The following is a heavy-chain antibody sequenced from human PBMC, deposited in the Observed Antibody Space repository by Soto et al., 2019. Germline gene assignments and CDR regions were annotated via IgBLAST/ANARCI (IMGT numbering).Heavy chain of an antibody. D-gene: IGHD3-22*01. V-gene: IGHV3-53*01. CDR2: IYSGGST. CDR1: GFTVSSNY. CDR3: ATPSTRYYDSSGYSDDAFDI. Sequence: PGGSLRLSCAASGFTVSSNYMSWVRQAPGKGLEWVSVIYSGGSTYYADSVKGRFTISRDNSKNTLYLQMNSLRAEDTAVYYCATPSTRYYDSSGYSDDAFDIWGQGTMVTVSS. J-gene: IGHJ3*02.